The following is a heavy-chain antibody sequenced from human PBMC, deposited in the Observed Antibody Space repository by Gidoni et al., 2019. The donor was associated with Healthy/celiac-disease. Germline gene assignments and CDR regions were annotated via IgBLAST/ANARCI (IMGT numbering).Heavy chain of an antibody. CDR1: GVTVRSYW. Sequence: EVQLVESGGGLVQPGGSLRLSCPASGVTVRSYWLSWVRQAPGKGLEWVSNIKQDGSEKYYVDSVKGRFTISRDNAKNSLYLQMNSLRSEDTAVYYCARESDFGFDYWGQGTLVTVSS. CDR3: ARESDFGFDY. D-gene: IGHD3-3*01. J-gene: IGHJ4*02. CDR2: IKQDGSEK. V-gene: IGHV3-7*04.